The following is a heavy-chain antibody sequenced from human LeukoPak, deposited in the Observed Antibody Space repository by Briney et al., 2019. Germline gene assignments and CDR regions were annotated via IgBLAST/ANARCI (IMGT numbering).Heavy chain of an antibody. CDR2: IIPIFGTA. D-gene: IGHD3-22*01. Sequence: ASVKVSCKASGGTFSSYAISWVRQAPGQGLEWMGGIIPIFGTANYAQKFQGRVTITADESTSTAYMELSSLRSQDTAVYYCPRVGYYDSSGYYYVTPRYWGQGTLVTVSS. J-gene: IGHJ4*02. V-gene: IGHV1-69*13. CDR1: GGTFSSYA. CDR3: PRVGYYDSSGYYYVTPRY.